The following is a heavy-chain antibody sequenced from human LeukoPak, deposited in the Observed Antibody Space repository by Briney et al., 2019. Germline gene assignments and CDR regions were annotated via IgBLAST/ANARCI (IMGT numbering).Heavy chain of an antibody. CDR1: GFTFSSYW. CDR2: IRQDGSEK. Sequence: GGSLRLSCAASGFTFSSYWMSWVRQAPGKGLEWVANIRQDGSEKYYVDSVKGRFTISRDNAKNSLYLQMNSLRAGDTAVYYCARDREWDLSSFDYWGQGTLVTVSS. V-gene: IGHV3-7*01. CDR3: ARDREWDLSSFDY. D-gene: IGHD1-26*01. J-gene: IGHJ4*02.